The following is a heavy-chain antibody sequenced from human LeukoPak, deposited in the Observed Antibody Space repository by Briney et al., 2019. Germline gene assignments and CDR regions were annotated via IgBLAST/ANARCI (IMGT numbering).Heavy chain of an antibody. V-gene: IGHV1-69*05. J-gene: IGHJ6*03. Sequence: GASVKVSCKASRDTFDSYSISWLRQAPGQGLEWMGGTIPMFGSANYAQKFQGRVTITTDQTTTTAYMELSSLSSEDMAVYYCARVGRSRGSLPNSYYYMDVRGKGTTVTVSS. CDR1: RDTFDSYS. D-gene: IGHD2-15*01. CDR3: ARVGRSRGSLPNSYYYMDV. CDR2: TIPMFGSA.